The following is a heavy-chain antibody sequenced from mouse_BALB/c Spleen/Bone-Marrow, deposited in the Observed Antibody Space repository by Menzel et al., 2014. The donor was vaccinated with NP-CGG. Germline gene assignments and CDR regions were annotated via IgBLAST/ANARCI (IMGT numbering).Heavy chain of an antibody. J-gene: IGHJ2*01. V-gene: IGHV1S81*02. CDR3: TRLSLLRGYFDY. CDR1: GYTFTSHY. Sequence: VKLVESGAELVKPGTSVKLSCKASGYTFTSHYIYWVKQRPGQGLKWIGEINPNNGGTNFNEKFKSKATLTVDKSSSAAYMQLSSLTSEGSAVYYCTRLSLLRGYFDYWGQGTTLTVSS. D-gene: IGHD1-2*01. CDR2: INPNNGGT.